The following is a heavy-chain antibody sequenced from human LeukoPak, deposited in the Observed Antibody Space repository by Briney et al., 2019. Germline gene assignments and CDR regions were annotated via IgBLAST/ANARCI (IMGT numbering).Heavy chain of an antibody. V-gene: IGHV4-39*01. D-gene: IGHD3-9*01. CDR2: IYYSGST. Sequence: SETLSVTCTVSGGSISSSSYYWGWIRRPPGKGLEWIGSIYYSGSTYYNPSLKSRVTISVDTSKNQFSLKLSSVTAADTAVYYCASLYYDILTGYYGDGGYYFDYWGQGTLVTVSS. CDR3: ASLYYDILTGYYGDGGYYFDY. CDR1: GGSISSSSYY. J-gene: IGHJ4*02.